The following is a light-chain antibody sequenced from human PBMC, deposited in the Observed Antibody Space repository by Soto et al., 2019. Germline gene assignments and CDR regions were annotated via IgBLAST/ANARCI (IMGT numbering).Light chain of an antibody. Sequence: QSALTQPPSASGSPGQSVTISCTGTSSDVGGYNYVYWYQQYPGKAPKLMIYEVSKGASGVPDRFSGSKSGNTASLTVSGLQAEDEAAYYCSSYAGSYNVVFGGGIEMTV. J-gene: IGLJ3*02. CDR1: SSDVGGYNY. CDR3: SSYAGSYNVV. CDR2: EVS. V-gene: IGLV2-8*01.